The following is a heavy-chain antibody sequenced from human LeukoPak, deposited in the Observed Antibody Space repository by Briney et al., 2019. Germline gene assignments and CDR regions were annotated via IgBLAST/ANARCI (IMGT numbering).Heavy chain of an antibody. J-gene: IGHJ4*02. CDR3: AGSGNYLFDY. Sequence: TGGSPRLSCAASRFTFSNFNMNWVRQAPGKGLEWVSYFSSSGSTIYYADSVKGRFTISRDYAKNSLYLQMNSLRAEDTAVYYCAGSGNYLFDYWGQGTLVTVSS. CDR2: FSSSGSTI. V-gene: IGHV3-48*04. CDR1: RFTFSNFN. D-gene: IGHD3-10*01.